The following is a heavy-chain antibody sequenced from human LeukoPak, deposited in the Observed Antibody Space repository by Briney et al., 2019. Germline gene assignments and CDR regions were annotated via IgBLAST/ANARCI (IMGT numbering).Heavy chain of an antibody. CDR2: ISNTGEYT. J-gene: IGHJ4*02. V-gene: IGHV3-23*01. Sequence: GGSLRLSCTASGFIFSNFAINWVRQAPGKGLEWASAISNTGEYTLYADSVKGRFTISRDNSKNTVSLQMNSLRAEDTALYYCARWTYNYDYWGQGTLVTVSS. CDR3: ARWTYNYDY. D-gene: IGHD3/OR15-3a*01. CDR1: GFIFSNFA.